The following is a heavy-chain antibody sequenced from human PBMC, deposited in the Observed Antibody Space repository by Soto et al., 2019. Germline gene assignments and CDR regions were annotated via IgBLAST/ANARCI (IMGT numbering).Heavy chain of an antibody. CDR2: INTYNGNT. J-gene: IGHJ6*02. Sequence: QVQLVQSGAEVKNPGASVKVSCKTSGYTFTSYGIGWARQAPGQGLEWMGWINTYNGNTNYAQNLQGRVTLTPDTSTSTAYMELRRQRTNDTAIYYCAMVDVYVTPSPQDVWGQGNTVTVSS. CDR3: AMVDVYVTPSPQDV. CDR1: GYTFTSYG. V-gene: IGHV1-18*01. D-gene: IGHD3-16*01.